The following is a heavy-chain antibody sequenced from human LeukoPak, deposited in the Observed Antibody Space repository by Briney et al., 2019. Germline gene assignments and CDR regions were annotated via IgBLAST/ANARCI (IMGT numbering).Heavy chain of an antibody. D-gene: IGHD4-17*01. CDR2: IWYDESNK. V-gene: IGHV3-33*06. Sequence: GGSLRLSCAASGFTFSSYGMHWVRQAPGKGLEWVAVIWYDESNKYYADSVKGRFTISRDNSKNTLYLQMNSLRAEDTAVYYCAKHATVTTAPDAFDIWGQGTMVTVSS. CDR3: AKHATVTTAPDAFDI. CDR1: GFTFSSYG. J-gene: IGHJ3*02.